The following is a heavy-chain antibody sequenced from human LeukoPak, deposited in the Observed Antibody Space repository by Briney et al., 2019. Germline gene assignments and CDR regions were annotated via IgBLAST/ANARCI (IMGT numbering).Heavy chain of an antibody. CDR3: ARVLLVPINIFDY. Sequence: SETLSLTCTVSGGSISSYYWSWIRQPPGKGLEWIGYIYYSGSTNYNPSLKSRVTISVDTSKNQFSLKLSSVTAADTAVYYCARVLLVPINIFDYWGQGTLVAVS. CDR2: IYYSGST. CDR1: GGSISSYY. V-gene: IGHV4-59*08. D-gene: IGHD5-12*01. J-gene: IGHJ4*02.